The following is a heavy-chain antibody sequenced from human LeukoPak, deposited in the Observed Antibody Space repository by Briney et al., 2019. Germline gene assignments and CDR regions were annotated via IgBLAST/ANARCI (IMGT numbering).Heavy chain of an antibody. CDR1: GFSLSTTKVG. CDR3: AHSPQSVGHEPSYYFDY. V-gene: IGHV2-5*02. CDR2: IYWDDDK. J-gene: IGHJ4*02. D-gene: IGHD1-14*01. Sequence: SGPTLVNPTQTLTLTCTFSGFSLSTTKVGVGWVRQPPGKALEWLTLIYWDDDKRYSPSLKSRLTIAKDTSKNQVVLTLANMDPVDTATYYCAHSPQSVGHEPSYYFDYCGQGCLVTVSS.